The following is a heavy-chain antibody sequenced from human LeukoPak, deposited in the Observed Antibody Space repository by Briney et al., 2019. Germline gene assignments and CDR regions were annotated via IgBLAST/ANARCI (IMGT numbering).Heavy chain of an antibody. CDR1: GGSFSGYY. J-gene: IGHJ4*02. D-gene: IGHD3-3*01. Sequence: SETLSLTCAVYGGSFSGYYWSWIRQPPGKGLEWIGEINHSGGTNYNPSLKSRVTISVDTSKNQFSLKLSSVTAADTAVYYCAIVAFGVVTFDYWGQGTLVTVSS. V-gene: IGHV4-34*01. CDR3: AIVAFGVVTFDY. CDR2: INHSGGT.